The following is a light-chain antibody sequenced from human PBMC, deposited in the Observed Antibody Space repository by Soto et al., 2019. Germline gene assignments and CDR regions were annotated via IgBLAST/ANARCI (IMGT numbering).Light chain of an antibody. CDR1: QSVNVL. CDR2: RAS. Sequence: EVVLTQSPATLSVSPGEGATLSCRASQSVNVLLAWYQQKPGQAPRLLIYRASTRATGVPARFSASGSETEFTLTISTLQSEDFAVYYGQQYKNCPITFGQGTRLEIK. CDR3: QQYKNCPIT. V-gene: IGKV3-15*01. J-gene: IGKJ5*01.